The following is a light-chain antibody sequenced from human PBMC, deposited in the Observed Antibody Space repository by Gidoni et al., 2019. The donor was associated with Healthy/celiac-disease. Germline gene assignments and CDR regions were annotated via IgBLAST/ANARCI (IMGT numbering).Light chain of an antibody. CDR3: QAWDSSTVV. J-gene: IGLJ2*01. CDR2: QDS. V-gene: IGLV3-1*01. Sequence: SYELTQPPLVSVSPGPTTSITCSGDKLGDKYAFWYQQKPGQYPVLVIYQDSKRPSGIPERFSGSNSGNTATLTISGTQAMDEADYYCQAWDSSTVVFGGGTKLTVL. CDR1: KLGDKY.